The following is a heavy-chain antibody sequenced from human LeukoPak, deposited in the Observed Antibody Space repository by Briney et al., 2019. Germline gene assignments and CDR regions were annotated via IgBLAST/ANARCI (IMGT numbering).Heavy chain of an antibody. D-gene: IGHD2/OR15-2a*01. CDR2: IRNKGYGETT. J-gene: IGHJ3*02. CDR3: SRALRLSGDAFDI. Sequence: GGSLRLSCTGSGFNFGYFPMSWFRQAPGKGLEWVAFIRNKGYGETTEYAASVKGRFSISRDDSESIAYLQMSSLKAEDTAVYYCSRALRLSGDAFDIWGQGTMVTVSS. CDR1: GFNFGYFP. V-gene: IGHV3-49*03.